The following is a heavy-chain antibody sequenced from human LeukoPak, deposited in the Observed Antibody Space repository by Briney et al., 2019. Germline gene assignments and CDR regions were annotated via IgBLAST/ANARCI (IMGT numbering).Heavy chain of an antibody. CDR3: AIQITMIVVVPYFDY. J-gene: IGHJ4*02. CDR2: INCSGSTI. V-gene: IGHV3-11*04. Sequence: GGSLRLSCAASGLTFSNYYMAWIRQAPGKGLEWFASINCSGSTIYSADSVRGRFTVSSDTAKNPLFLHMNSMRAEDTAVYSCAIQITMIVVVPYFDYWGQGTLVTVSS. D-gene: IGHD3-22*01. CDR1: GLTFSNYY.